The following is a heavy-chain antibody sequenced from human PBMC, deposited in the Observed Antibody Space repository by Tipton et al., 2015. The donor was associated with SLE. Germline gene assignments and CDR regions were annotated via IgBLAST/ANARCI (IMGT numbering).Heavy chain of an antibody. J-gene: IGHJ6*03. CDR3: ARSGSYPYYYYYMDV. CDR1: GFTFSSSG. Sequence: SLRLSCAGSGFTFSSSGMHWVRQAPGKGLEWVAVIWYDGSNKYYAASVKGRFTISRDNFKNTLYLQMNSLRAADTAVYYCARSGSYPYYYYYMDVWGKGTTVTVSS. V-gene: IGHV3-33*08. D-gene: IGHD1-26*01. CDR2: IWYDGSNK.